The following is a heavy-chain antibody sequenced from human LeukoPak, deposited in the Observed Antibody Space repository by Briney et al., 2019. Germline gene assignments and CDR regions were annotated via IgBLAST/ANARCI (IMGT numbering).Heavy chain of an antibody. CDR3: AKVGTGNQYGSGDFDL. CDR2: ISSSSTYT. V-gene: IGHV3-21*01. Sequence: PGGSLRLSCAASGFTFSRHSMNWVRQAPGKGLEWVSAISSSSTYTKYADSVKGRFTISRDNAKTSVYLQMDSLRAEDTAVYYCAKVGTGNQYGSGDFDLWGQGILVTVSS. D-gene: IGHD3-10*01. CDR1: GFTFSRHS. J-gene: IGHJ4*02.